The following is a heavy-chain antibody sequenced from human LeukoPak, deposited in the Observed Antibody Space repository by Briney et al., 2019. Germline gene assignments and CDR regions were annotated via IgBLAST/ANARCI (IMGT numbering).Heavy chain of an antibody. Sequence: PGGSLRLSCAASRFDFNVYSMNWIRQVPGKELQWFSSISSDSRHSFYADSVRGRFTTSRDNAKNSLYLQMNSLRAEDTAFYYCAINGGGDSGYGNFDYWGQGTLVTVSS. D-gene: IGHD5-12*01. J-gene: IGHJ4*02. CDR1: RFDFNVYS. CDR3: AINGGGDSGYGNFDY. V-gene: IGHV3-21*04. CDR2: ISSDSRHS.